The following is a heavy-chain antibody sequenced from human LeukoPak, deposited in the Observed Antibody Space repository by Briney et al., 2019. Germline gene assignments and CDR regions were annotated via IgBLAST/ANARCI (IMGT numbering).Heavy chain of an antibody. CDR3: TTPGIAVAGTRGSANY. V-gene: IGHV3-15*01. Sequence: GGSLRLSCAASGFTFSSYGMHWVRQAPEKGPEWVGRIKSKTDGGATDYAAPVKGRFTISRDDSKNTLYLQMNSLRTEDTAVYYCTTPGIAVAGTRGSANYWGQGTLVTVSS. CDR2: IKSKTDGGAT. J-gene: IGHJ4*02. D-gene: IGHD6-19*01. CDR1: GFTFSSYG.